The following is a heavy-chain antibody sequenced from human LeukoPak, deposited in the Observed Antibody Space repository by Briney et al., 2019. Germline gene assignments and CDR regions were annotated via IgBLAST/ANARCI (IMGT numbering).Heavy chain of an antibody. J-gene: IGHJ4*02. CDR2: INPNSGGT. CDR3: ARVGAPGYSSGNFDY. D-gene: IGHD6-19*01. CDR1: GYTFTGYY. Sequence: GASVKVSCKASGYTFTGYYMHWVRQAPGQGLEWMGWINPNSGGTNYAQKFQGRVTMTRDTSISTAYVELSRLRSDDTAVYYCARVGAPGYSSGNFDYWGQGTLVTVSS. V-gene: IGHV1-2*02.